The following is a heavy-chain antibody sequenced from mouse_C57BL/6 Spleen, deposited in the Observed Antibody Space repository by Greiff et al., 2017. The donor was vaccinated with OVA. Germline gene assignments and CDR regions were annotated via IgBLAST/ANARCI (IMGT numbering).Heavy chain of an antibody. D-gene: IGHD2-4*01. Sequence: EVKLMESGGGLVKPGGSLKLSCAASGFTFSSYAMSWVRQTPEKRLEWVATISDGGSYTYYPDNVKGRFTISRDNAKNNLYLQMSHLKSEDTAMYYCARDRGGYDYDRVSYAMDYWGQGTSVTVSS. J-gene: IGHJ4*01. CDR2: ISDGGSYT. V-gene: IGHV5-4*01. CDR1: GFTFSSYA. CDR3: ARDRGGYDYDRVSYAMDY.